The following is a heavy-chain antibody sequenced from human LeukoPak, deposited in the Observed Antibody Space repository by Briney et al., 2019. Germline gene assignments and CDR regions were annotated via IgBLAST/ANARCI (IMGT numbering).Heavy chain of an antibody. V-gene: IGHV3-21*01. CDR2: ISSSSSYI. CDR1: GFTFSSYS. D-gene: IGHD3-22*01. CDR3: AKARGTVVPPFDY. Sequence: GGSLRLSCAASGFTFSSYSMNWVRQAPGKGLEWVSSISSSSSYIYYADSVKGRFTISRDNAKNSLYLQMNSLRAEDTAVYYCAKARGTVVPPFDYWGQGTLATVSS. J-gene: IGHJ4*02.